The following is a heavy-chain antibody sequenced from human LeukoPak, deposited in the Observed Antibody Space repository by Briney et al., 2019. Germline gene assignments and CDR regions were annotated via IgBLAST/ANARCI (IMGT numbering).Heavy chain of an antibody. CDR1: GFTVSNNY. CDR2: ISSSSSTI. V-gene: IGHV3-11*04. D-gene: IGHD2-21*02. CDR3: ARDAYAYCGGDCYLIDY. J-gene: IGHJ4*02. Sequence: GGSLRLSCAASGFTVSNNYMSWVRQAPGKGLEWVSYISSSSSTIYYADSVKGRFTISRDNAKNSLYLQMNSLRAEDTAVYYCARDAYAYCGGDCYLIDYWGQGTLVTVSS.